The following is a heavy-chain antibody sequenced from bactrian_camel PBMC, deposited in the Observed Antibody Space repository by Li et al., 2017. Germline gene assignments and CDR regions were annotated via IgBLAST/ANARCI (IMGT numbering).Heavy chain of an antibody. Sequence: HVQLVESGGGSVQSGGSLKLSCATSRGTYRWYCMGWFRQAPGREREAVATVDNAGSSDYTDSVSGRSTISHDNAKNRLDLQMNSLKSEDTAVYYCAAGAERESCMSWYFSGKPPGMAEFAYWGQGTQVTVS. CDR2: VDNAGSS. J-gene: IGHJ6*01. D-gene: IGHD6*01. CDR3: AAGAERESCMSWYFSGKPPGMAEFAY. CDR1: RGTYRWYC. V-gene: IGHV3S57*01.